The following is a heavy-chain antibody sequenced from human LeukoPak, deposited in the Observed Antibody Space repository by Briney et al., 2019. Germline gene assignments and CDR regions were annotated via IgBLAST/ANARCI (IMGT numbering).Heavy chain of an antibody. D-gene: IGHD3-22*01. CDR3: VKGSEAYCDSKSDY. V-gene: IGHV3-64D*09. Sequence: PGGSLRLSCSASGFTFSTYAMHWVRQAPGKGLEYVSAISSNGGTIYYTDSVKGRFSISRDNSKSTLYLQLSSLRAEDTAVYYCVKGSEAYCDSKSDYWGQGTLATVSS. J-gene: IGHJ4*02. CDR2: ISSNGGTI. CDR1: GFTFSTYA.